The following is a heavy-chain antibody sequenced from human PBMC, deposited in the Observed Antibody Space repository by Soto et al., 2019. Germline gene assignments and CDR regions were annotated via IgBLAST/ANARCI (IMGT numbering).Heavy chain of an antibody. CDR1: GYSFTSYW. V-gene: IGHV5-51*01. CDR3: ARLGGDYGILTGYPNYYYYGMDV. CDR2: IYPGDSDT. J-gene: IGHJ6*02. Sequence: LGESLKISCKGSGYSFTSYWIGWVRQMPGKGLEWMGIIYPGDSDTRYSPSFQGQVTISADKSISTAYLQWSSLKASDTAMYYCARLGGDYGILTGYPNYYYYGMDVWGQGTTVTVSS. D-gene: IGHD3-9*01.